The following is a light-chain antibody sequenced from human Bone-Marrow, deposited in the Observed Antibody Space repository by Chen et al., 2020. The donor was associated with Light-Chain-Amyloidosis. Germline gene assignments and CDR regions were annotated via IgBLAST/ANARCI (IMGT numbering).Light chain of an antibody. CDR2: DAS. CDR1: QSVSSY. V-gene: IGKV3-11*01. Sequence: EIVLTQSPATLSLSPGERATLSCRASQSVSSYLAWYQQHLGQAPRLLIYDASNRATGIPARFSGSGSGTDFTHTISSLEPEDFAVYYCQQRSNWPLYTFGQGTKLEI. CDR3: QQRSNWPLYT. J-gene: IGKJ2*01.